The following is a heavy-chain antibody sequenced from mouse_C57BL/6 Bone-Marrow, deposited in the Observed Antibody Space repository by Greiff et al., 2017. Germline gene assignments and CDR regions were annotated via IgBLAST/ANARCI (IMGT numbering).Heavy chain of an antibody. CDR2: ISSGGSYT. J-gene: IGHJ1*03. CDR1: GFTFSSYG. Sequence: EVMLVESGGDLVKPGGSLKLSCAASGFTFSSYGMSWVRQTPDKRLEWVATISSGGSYTYYPDSVKGRFTISRDNAKNTLYLQMSSLKSEDTAMYDCAREAKLLWYCYCDVWGTATTATASS. V-gene: IGHV5-6*01. CDR3: AREAKLLWYCYCDV. D-gene: IGHD2-1*01.